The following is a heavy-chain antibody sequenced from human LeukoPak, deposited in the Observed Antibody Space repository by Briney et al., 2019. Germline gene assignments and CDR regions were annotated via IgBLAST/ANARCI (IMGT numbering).Heavy chain of an antibody. J-gene: IGHJ5*02. CDR1: GGSISSYY. Sequence: SETLSLTCTVSGGSISSYYWSWIRQPAGKGLEWIGRIYTSGSTNYNPSLKSRVTMSVDTSKNQFSLKLSSVTAADTAVYYCARDREDCSSTSCYFYWFDPWGQGTLVTVSS. CDR3: ARDREDCSSTSCYFYWFDP. CDR2: IYTSGST. V-gene: IGHV4-4*07. D-gene: IGHD2-2*01.